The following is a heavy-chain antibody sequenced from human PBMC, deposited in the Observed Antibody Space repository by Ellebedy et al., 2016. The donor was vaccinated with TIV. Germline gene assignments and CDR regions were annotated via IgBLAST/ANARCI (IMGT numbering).Heavy chain of an antibody. V-gene: IGHV4-34*01. CDR1: GGAFTGYY. CDR3: ARGRIQRGDIVVVVADRKWYFDL. J-gene: IGHJ2*01. Sequence: PSETLSLTCGVYGGAFTGYYWSWIRQPPEKGLECIGEINHSGITNSNPSLKSRVTISVDTSKNQFSLKLSSVTAADTAVYYCARGRIQRGDIVVVVADRKWYFDLWGPGTLVTVSS. D-gene: IGHD2-15*01. CDR2: INHSGIT.